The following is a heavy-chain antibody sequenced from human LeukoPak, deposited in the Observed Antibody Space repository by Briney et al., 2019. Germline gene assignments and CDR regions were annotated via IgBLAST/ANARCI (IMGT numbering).Heavy chain of an antibody. V-gene: IGHV3-21*01. CDR2: ISSTLTYI. Sequence: GGSLRLSCAASGFTFSTYTMNWVRQAPGKGLEWVSSISSTLTYIYYADSVKGRFTISRDNAKNSLYLQMNSLRAEDTAVYYCARDYRYTYYYYYYMDVWGKGTTVTVSS. CDR1: GFTFSTYT. CDR3: ARDYRYTYYYYYYMDV. D-gene: IGHD5-24*01. J-gene: IGHJ6*03.